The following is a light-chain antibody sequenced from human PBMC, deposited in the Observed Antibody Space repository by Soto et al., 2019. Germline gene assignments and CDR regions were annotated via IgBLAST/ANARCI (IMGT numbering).Light chain of an antibody. CDR3: QEYYSPPVT. V-gene: IGKV1-27*01. CDR1: QGISSS. J-gene: IGKJ3*01. CDR2: AAS. Sequence: DIQMTQSPSSLSASVGDRVTITCRASQGISSSLAWYQHKPGKVPELLIYAASTLHSGVQSRFSGSGSGTDFTLPISSLQPEDVATYYCQEYYSPPVTFGPGTKVNFK.